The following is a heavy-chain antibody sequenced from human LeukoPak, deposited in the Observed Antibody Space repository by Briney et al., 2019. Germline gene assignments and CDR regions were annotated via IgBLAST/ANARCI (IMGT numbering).Heavy chain of an antibody. J-gene: IGHJ4*02. D-gene: IGHD6-13*01. V-gene: IGHV1-3*01. CDR1: GYTGTSFA. CDR3: ARDQSGYLTADY. CDR2: INAGNGNT. Sequence: ASVKVSCKASGYTGTSFAMHWVRQAPGQRLEWMGWINAGNGNTKYSQKFQGRVTITRDTSASTAYMELSSLRSEDTAVYYCARDQSGYLTADYWGQGTLVTVSS.